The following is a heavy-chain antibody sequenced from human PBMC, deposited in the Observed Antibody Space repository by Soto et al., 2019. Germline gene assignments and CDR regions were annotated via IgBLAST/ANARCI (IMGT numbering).Heavy chain of an antibody. CDR1: GFSLSTGGVG. D-gene: IGHD3-10*01. CDR2: IYWDDDK. CDR3: AHATWCGDTFDY. J-gene: IGHJ4*02. Sequence: QITLRESGPTLVKPTQTLTLTCTFSGFSLSTGGVGVGWIRQPPGKTLEWLALIYWDDDKRYSPSLKSRPTIAKDTSKNQVILTMTNMGPVDTATYYCAHATWCGDTFDYWGQGTLVTVSS. V-gene: IGHV2-5*02.